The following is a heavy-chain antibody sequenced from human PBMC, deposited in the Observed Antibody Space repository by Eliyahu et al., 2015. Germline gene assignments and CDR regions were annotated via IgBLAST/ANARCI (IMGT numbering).Heavy chain of an antibody. V-gene: IGHV4-38-2*01. CDR3: ARGDGDWAGAHPFDY. CDR1: GYSISSGYY. CDR2: IYHSGST. Sequence: QVQLQESGPGLVKPSETLSLTCAVSGYSISSGYYWGWIRQPPGKGLEWIGSIYHSGSTYHNPSLKSRVTISVDTSKNQFSLKLSSVTAADTAVYYCARGDGDWAGAHPFDYWGQGTLVTVSS. J-gene: IGHJ4*02. D-gene: IGHD4-17*01.